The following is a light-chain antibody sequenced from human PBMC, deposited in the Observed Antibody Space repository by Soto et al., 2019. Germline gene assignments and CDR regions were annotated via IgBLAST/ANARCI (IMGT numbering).Light chain of an antibody. V-gene: IGKV1-6*01. Sequence: AIQMSQSPSSLSASVGDTVTITCRASQGIRNDLGWYQQKPGKAPNLLIYAASSLQSGVPSRFSGSGSGTDFTLTISSLQPEDFATYYCLQDYNYPRTVGQGTKVDSK. CDR1: QGIRND. J-gene: IGKJ1*01. CDR2: AAS. CDR3: LQDYNYPRT.